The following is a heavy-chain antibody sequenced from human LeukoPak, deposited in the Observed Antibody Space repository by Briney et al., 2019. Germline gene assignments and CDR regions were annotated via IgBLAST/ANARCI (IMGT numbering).Heavy chain of an antibody. Sequence: GASVKVSCKASGGTFSSYAISWVRQAPGQGLEWMGGIIPIFGTANYAQKFQGRVTITADESTSTAYMELSSLRSEDTAVYYCARGGIAATMGVWAFDIWGQGTMVTVSS. CDR2: IIPIFGTA. J-gene: IGHJ3*02. CDR3: ARGGIAATMGVWAFDI. V-gene: IGHV1-69*13. CDR1: GGTFSSYA. D-gene: IGHD6-13*01.